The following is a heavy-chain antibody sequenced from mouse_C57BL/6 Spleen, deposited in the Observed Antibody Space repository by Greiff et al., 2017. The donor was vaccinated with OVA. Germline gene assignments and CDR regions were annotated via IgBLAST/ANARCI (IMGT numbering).Heavy chain of an antibody. D-gene: IGHD1-1*01. CDR1: GFNIKDYY. J-gene: IGHJ2*01. CDR3: TTRDGSSPYYFDY. CDR2: IDPEDGDT. Sequence: VQLQQSGAELVRPGASVKLSCTASGFNIKDYYMHWVKQRPEQGLEWIGRIDPEDGDTEYAPKFQAKATMTADTTSNTAYLQLSSLTSEDTAVYYCTTRDGSSPYYFDYWGQGTTLTVSS. V-gene: IGHV14-1*01.